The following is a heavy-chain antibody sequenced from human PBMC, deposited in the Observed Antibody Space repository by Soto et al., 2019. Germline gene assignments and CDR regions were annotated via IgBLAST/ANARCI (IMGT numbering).Heavy chain of an antibody. J-gene: IGHJ4*02. D-gene: IGHD6-19*01. CDR1: GFTFSSYA. V-gene: IGHV3-64*01. CDR2: ISSNGGST. CDR3: ARQWLDSY. Sequence: EVQLVESGGGLVQPGGSLRLSCAASGFTFSSYAMHWVRQAPGKGLEYVSAISSNGGSTYYANSVKGRFTISRDNSKNTLYLQMGSLSAEDMAVYYCARQWLDSYWGQGTLVTVSS.